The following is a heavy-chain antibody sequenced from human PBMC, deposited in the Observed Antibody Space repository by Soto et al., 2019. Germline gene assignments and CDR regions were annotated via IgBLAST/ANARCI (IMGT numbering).Heavy chain of an antibody. D-gene: IGHD2-2*01. CDR1: GFPFNPYV. V-gene: IGHV3-23*01. J-gene: IGHJ4*02. Sequence: GGSLRLSCVASGFPFNPYVMAWVRQAPGKELEWVAAIRSNTAITHYPDSMRGRFTISRVNSENTIFLQMTNVRVDDSAVYYCARVSPSLYCSSTNCPHTFDYWGQGTLVTVSS. CDR3: ARVSPSLYCSSTNCPHTFDY. CDR2: IRSNTAIT.